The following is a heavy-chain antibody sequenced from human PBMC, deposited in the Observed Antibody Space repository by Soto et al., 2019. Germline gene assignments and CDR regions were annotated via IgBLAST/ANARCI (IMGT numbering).Heavy chain of an antibody. J-gene: IGHJ6*02. CDR2: ISGYNGNT. CDR3: SRFIMVGGWFDPNYYHGMDV. CDR1: GYTFSNYG. V-gene: IGHV1-18*01. Sequence: ASVKVSCKTSGYTFSNYGINWVRQAPGQGLEWMGWISGYNGNTNYAQTAQGRVTMTTDTSTGTVYMELRSLKSDDTAIYYCSRFIMVGGWFDPNYYHGMDVWGQGTTVTV. D-gene: IGHD6-19*01.